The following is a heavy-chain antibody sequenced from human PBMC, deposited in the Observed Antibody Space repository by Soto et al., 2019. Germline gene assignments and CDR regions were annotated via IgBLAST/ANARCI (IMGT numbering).Heavy chain of an antibody. J-gene: IGHJ5*02. CDR2: ISAYNGDT. CDR1: GYTFTSYG. D-gene: IGHD6-6*01. V-gene: IGHV1-18*04. CDR3: ARDHEYSTSELYWFDL. Sequence: GSSVKVSCKASGYTFTSYGITWVRQAPGQDLEWMGWISAYNGDTNYAQRLQGRVTMTTDTSTSTVYMELKSLKSDDTAVYYCARDHEYSTSELYWFDLWGQGTLVTVSS.